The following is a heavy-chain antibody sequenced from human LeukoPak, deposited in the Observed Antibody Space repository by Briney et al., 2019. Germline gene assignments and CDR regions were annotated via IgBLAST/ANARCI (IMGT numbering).Heavy chain of an antibody. CDR2: IYTSGST. CDR3: ARDLGYYYGSGSYYKGWFDP. V-gene: IGHV4-61*02. Sequence: PSETLSLTCTVSGGSISSGSYYWSWIRQPAGKGLEWIGRIYTSGSTNYNPSLKSRVTISVDTSKNQFSLKLSSVTAADTAVYYCARDLGYYYGSGSYYKGWFDPWGQGTLVTVSS. D-gene: IGHD3-10*01. CDR1: GGSISSGSYY. J-gene: IGHJ5*02.